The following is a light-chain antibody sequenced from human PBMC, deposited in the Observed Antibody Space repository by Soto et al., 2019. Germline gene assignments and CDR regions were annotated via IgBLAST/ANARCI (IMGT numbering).Light chain of an antibody. V-gene: IGKV3D-20*01. CDR1: QSINSNY. CDR2: DTS. CDR3: QQDGSSPT. Sequence: EIVLTQSPATLSLSPGERATLSCGASQSINSNYLAWYQQKPGLAPRLVIYDTSRRAPGIPDRLTGSGSGTDFTLTISRLEPEDSAIYYCQQDGSSPTFGQGTRLEI. J-gene: IGKJ5*01.